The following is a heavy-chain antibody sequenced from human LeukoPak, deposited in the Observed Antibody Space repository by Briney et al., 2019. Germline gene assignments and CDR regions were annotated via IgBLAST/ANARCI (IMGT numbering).Heavy chain of an antibody. CDR1: GFTFSSYG. CDR3: ARGGRKGYSYGYYYYYMDV. D-gene: IGHD5-18*01. V-gene: IGHV3-30*02. CDR2: IRYDGSNK. J-gene: IGHJ6*03. Sequence: GGSLRLSCAASGFTFSSYGMHWVRQAPGKGLEWVAFIRYDGSNKYYADSVKGRFTISRDNSKNTLYLQMNSLRAEDTAVYYCARGGRKGYSYGYYYYYMDVWGKGTTVTVSS.